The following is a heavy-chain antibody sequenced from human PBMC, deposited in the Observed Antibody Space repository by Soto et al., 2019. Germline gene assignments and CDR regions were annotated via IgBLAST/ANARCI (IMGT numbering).Heavy chain of an antibody. V-gene: IGHV3-23*01. CDR2: ISGSGGST. CDR3: AKDLAIAVAAPFDY. CDR1: GFTFSSYA. J-gene: IGHJ4*02. Sequence: GGSLRLSCAASGFTFSSYAMSWVRQAQGKGLEWVSAISGSGGSTYYADSVKGRFTISRDNSKNTLYLQMNSLRAEDTAVYYCAKDLAIAVAAPFDYWGQGTLVTVSS. D-gene: IGHD6-19*01.